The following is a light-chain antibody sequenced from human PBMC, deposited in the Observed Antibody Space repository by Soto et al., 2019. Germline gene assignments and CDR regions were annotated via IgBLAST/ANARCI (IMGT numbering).Light chain of an antibody. J-gene: IGKJ1*01. V-gene: IGKV1-5*03. CDR1: QSVSFW. CDR2: KAS. CDR3: QQYQTFWT. Sequence: DIQMTQSPSTLSASVGDTVTVTCRASQSVSFWLAWYQQKPGKAPKLLIYKASTLESGVPSRFSGGGFGTEFTLTISSLQPDDYATYYCQQYQTFWTFGQGTKVDIK.